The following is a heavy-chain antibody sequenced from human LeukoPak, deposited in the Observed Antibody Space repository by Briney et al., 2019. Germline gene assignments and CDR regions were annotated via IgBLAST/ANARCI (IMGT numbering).Heavy chain of an antibody. V-gene: IGHV3-7*04. CDR3: ARGTWNLDL. J-gene: IGHJ2*01. CDR2: IKQDGSEK. Sequence: GGSLRLSCAASGFSFNSYWMTWVRQAPGKGLEWVANIKQDGSEKNYVDSVKGRFTISRDNAKSSLYLQMNSLRVEDTALYYCARGTWNLDLWGRGTLLSVSS. CDR1: GFSFNSYW.